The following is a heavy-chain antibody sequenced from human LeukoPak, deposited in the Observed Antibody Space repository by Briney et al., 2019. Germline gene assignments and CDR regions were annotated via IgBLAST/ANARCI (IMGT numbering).Heavy chain of an antibody. Sequence: PSETLSLTCTVSGGSISTSADLWSWIRQPPGKGLEWIGEINHSGSTNYYPSLKSRVTISVDTSKNQFSLKLSSVTAADTAVYYCASSFRPAMGSSWPRIHYYYYGMDVWGQGTTVTVSS. D-gene: IGHD6-13*01. CDR2: INHSGST. CDR1: GGSISTSADL. J-gene: IGHJ6*02. CDR3: ASSFRPAMGSSWPRIHYYYYGMDV. V-gene: IGHV4-39*07.